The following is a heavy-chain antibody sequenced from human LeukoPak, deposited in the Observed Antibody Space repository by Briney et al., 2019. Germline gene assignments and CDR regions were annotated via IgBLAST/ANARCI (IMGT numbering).Heavy chain of an antibody. CDR1: GLTFSSYW. CDR2: IKQDGSEK. V-gene: IGHV3-7*01. Sequence: GGSLRLSCAASGLTFSSYWMSWVRQAPGKGLEWVANIKQDGSEKYYVDSVKGRFTISRDNARNSLYLQMNSLRVEDTAVYYCARAREWETTFDHWGQGTLVTVSS. J-gene: IGHJ4*02. D-gene: IGHD1-26*01. CDR3: ARAREWETTFDH.